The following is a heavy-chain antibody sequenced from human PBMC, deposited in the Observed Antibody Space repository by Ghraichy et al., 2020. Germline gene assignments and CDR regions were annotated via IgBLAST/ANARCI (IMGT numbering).Heavy chain of an antibody. CDR3: ARGAGKYYYDSSGYLC. J-gene: IGHJ4*02. Sequence: ASVKVSCKASGYTFTSYGISWVRQAPGQGLEWMGWISAYNGNTNYAQKLQGRVTMTTDTSTSTAYMELRSLRSDDTAVYYCARGAGKYYYDSSGYLCWGQGTLVTVSS. CDR2: ISAYNGNT. V-gene: IGHV1-18*01. CDR1: GYTFTSYG. D-gene: IGHD3-22*01.